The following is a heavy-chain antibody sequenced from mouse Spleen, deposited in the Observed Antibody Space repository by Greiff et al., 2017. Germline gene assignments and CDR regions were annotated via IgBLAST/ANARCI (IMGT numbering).Heavy chain of an antibody. V-gene: IGHV1-64*01. CDR1: GYTFTSYW. J-gene: IGHJ4*01. CDR3: SITTVVAPLSMDY. Sequence: VQLQQSGAELVKPGASVKLSCKASGYTFTSYWMHWVKQRPGQGLEWIGMIHPNSGSTNYNEKFKSKATLTVDKSSSTAYMQLSSLTSEDSAVYYCSITTVVAPLSMDYWGQGTSVTVSS. D-gene: IGHD1-1*01. CDR2: IHPNSGST.